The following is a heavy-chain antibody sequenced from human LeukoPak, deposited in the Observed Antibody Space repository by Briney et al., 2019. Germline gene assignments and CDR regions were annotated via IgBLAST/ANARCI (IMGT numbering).Heavy chain of an antibody. Sequence: GGSLRLSCVASGFTFSSFAIGWVRQAPGQGLQWVSTISGGPANTYYTDSVKGRSTVSRDNSRNTAYLHMNSLRADDTAVYYCASWSGYSYGYLAFDIWGQGTMVTVSS. CDR1: GFTFSSFA. J-gene: IGHJ3*02. D-gene: IGHD5-18*01. CDR2: ISGGPANT. V-gene: IGHV3-23*01. CDR3: ASWSGYSYGYLAFDI.